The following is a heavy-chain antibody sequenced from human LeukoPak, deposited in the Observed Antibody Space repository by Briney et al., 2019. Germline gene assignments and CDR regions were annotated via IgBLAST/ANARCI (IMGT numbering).Heavy chain of an antibody. CDR3: ARASGGIQLWFDY. Sequence: GGSLRLSCAASGFTFSSYAMSWVRQAPGKGLEWVSAISGSGGGTYYADSVKGRFTISRDNSKYTLYLQVNSLRAEDTAVYYCARASGGIQLWFDYWGQGTLVTVSS. CDR1: GFTFSSYA. J-gene: IGHJ4*02. CDR2: ISGSGGGT. D-gene: IGHD5-18*01. V-gene: IGHV3-23*01.